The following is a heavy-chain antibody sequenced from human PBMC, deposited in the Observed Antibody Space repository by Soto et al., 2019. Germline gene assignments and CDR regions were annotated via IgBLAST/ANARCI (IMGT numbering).Heavy chain of an antibody. D-gene: IGHD3-3*01. J-gene: IGHJ6*03. Sequence: HPGGSLRLSCTTSGFTFGDYGMSWFRQAPGKGLEWVGFIRSKAYGGTTEYDASVKGRFTISRDDSKSIAYLQMNSLKTEETAVYYCTRMHDLWSGQHTGYYIDVWGKGTMVTVSS. V-gene: IGHV3-49*03. CDR2: IRSKAYGGTT. CDR3: TRMHDLWSGQHTGYYIDV. CDR1: GFTFGDYG.